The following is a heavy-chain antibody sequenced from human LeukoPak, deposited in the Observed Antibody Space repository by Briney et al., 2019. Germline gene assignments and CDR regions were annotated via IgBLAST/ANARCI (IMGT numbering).Heavy chain of an antibody. CDR3: ARGDGYNWWRPNN. D-gene: IGHD5-24*01. CDR1: GGTFSSYA. Sequence: ASVKVSCKASGGTFSSYAISWVRQAPGQGLEWMGGIIPIFGTANYAQKFQGRVTITADKSTGTAYMELSSLRSEDTAVYYCARGDGYNWWRPNNWGQGTLVTVSS. J-gene: IGHJ4*02. CDR2: IIPIFGTA. V-gene: IGHV1-69*06.